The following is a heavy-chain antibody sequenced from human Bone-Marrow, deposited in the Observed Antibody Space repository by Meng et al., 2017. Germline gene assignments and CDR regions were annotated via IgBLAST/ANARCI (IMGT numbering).Heavy chain of an antibody. CDR2: LHDSGST. V-gene: IGHV4-39*07. Sequence: EPGARLGKPSAAPSIPCNCSRASSAASSVYWGWLLQAPGKGLACIGTLHDSGSTYYNPSLKSRVTISADTYNSQFSLKFSSVTAADTAVYYCAREWGTLATAADDYWGQGTLVTVSS. CDR3: AREWGTLATAADDY. J-gene: IGHJ4*02. CDR1: RASSAASSVY. D-gene: IGHD6-13*01.